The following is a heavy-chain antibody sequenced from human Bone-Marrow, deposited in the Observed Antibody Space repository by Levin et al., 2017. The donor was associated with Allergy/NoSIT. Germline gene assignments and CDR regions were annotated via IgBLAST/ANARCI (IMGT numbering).Heavy chain of an antibody. V-gene: IGHV1-69*13. Sequence: ASVKVSCKASGGSFSNFAISWVRQAPGQGLEWMGAIISIFDSAKYAQQFQGRVTITEDESTGTAYMELSSLTSEDTAVYYCAREGVNYGMDVWGQGTTVTVSS. J-gene: IGHJ6*02. CDR2: IISIFDSA. CDR3: AREGVNYGMDV. CDR1: GGSFSNFA.